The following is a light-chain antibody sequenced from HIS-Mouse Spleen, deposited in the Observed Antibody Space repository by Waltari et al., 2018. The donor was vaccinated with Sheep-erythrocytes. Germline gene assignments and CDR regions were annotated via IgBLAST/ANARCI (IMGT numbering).Light chain of an antibody. CDR3: MQALQTPLT. CDR1: PSLLHSNGYNY. V-gene: IGKV2-28*01. CDR2: LGS. Sequence: DIVMTQSPLSLPVTSREPASISCRSSPSLLHSNGYNYLDWYLQKPGQSPQLLIYLGSNRASGVPDRFSGSGSGTDFTLKISRVEAEDVGVYYCMQALQTPLTFGQGTKLEIK. J-gene: IGKJ2*01.